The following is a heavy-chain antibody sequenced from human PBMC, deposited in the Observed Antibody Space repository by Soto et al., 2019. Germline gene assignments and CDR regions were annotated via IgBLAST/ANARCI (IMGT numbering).Heavy chain of an antibody. Sequence: EVQLVESGGGLVQPGGSLRLSCAASGFTFSSYWMSWVRQAPGKGLEWVANIKQDGSEKYYVDSVKGRFTISRDNAKNSLYLQMNSLGAEDTAVYYCARGDTYYDFWSGYYWWFDPWGQGTLVTVSS. CDR2: IKQDGSEK. J-gene: IGHJ5*02. CDR1: GFTFSSYW. CDR3: ARGDTYYDFWSGYYWWFDP. V-gene: IGHV3-7*03. D-gene: IGHD3-3*01.